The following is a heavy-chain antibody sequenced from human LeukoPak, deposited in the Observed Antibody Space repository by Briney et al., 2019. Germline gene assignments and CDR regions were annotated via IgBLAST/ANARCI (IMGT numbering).Heavy chain of an antibody. CDR2: ISSAGGST. V-gene: IGHV3-64*01. Sequence: RGTLRLSRAVSVVTLSSYAMHSVRQAPGGGLEYVSAISSAGGSTYYANSVKGRFTISRDNSKNTLYLHMGSLRAEDMAVYYCARDGITGTRYFHHWGQGTLVTVSS. D-gene: IGHD1-20*01. CDR1: VVTLSSYA. CDR3: ARDGITGTRYFHH. J-gene: IGHJ1*01.